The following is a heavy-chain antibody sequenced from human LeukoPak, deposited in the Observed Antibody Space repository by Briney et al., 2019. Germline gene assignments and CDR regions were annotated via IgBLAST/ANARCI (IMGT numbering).Heavy chain of an antibody. CDR1: GFTFSSYS. Sequence: GGSLRLSCAASGFTFSSYSMNWVRQAPGKGLEWVSYISSSSSTIYYADSVKGRFTISRDNAKNSLYLQMNSLRAEDTAVYYCASGTMIEVAAGDYMDVWGKGTTVTVSS. CDR3: ASGTMIEVAAGDYMDV. CDR2: ISSSSSTI. D-gene: IGHD3-22*01. J-gene: IGHJ6*03. V-gene: IGHV3-48*01.